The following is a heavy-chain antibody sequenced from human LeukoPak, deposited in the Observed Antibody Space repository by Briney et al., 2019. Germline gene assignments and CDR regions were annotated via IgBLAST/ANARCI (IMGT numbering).Heavy chain of an antibody. J-gene: IGHJ6*03. Sequence: SETLSLTCTVSGGSISSGSYYWSWIRQPAGKGLEWIGRIYTSGSTNYNPSLKSRVTISVDTSKNQFSLKLSSVTAADTAVYYCARSPEYCSSTSCSYYMDVWGKGTTVTISS. CDR3: ARSPEYCSSTSCSYYMDV. D-gene: IGHD2-2*01. CDR1: GGSISSGSYY. V-gene: IGHV4-61*02. CDR2: IYTSGST.